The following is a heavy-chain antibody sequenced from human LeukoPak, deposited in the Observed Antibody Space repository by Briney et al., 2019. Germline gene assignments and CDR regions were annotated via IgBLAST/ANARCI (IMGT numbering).Heavy chain of an antibody. V-gene: IGHV4-34*01. Sequence: SETLSLTCAVYGESFSGYYWSWIRQPPGKGLEWIAEINHRGSTNYNPSLKSRVTISVDTSKNQFSLKLSSVTAADTAVYYCARDRELEAAAGTPNDYWGQGTLVTVSS. CDR2: INHRGST. CDR3: ARDRELEAAAGTPNDY. D-gene: IGHD6-13*01. CDR1: GESFSGYY. J-gene: IGHJ4*02.